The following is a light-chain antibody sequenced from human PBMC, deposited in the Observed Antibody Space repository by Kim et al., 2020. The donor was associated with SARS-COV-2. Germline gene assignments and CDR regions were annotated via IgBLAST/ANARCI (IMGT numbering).Light chain of an antibody. CDR2: GNH. J-gene: IGLJ3*02. Sequence: QRVTVSCSGTRTNIGAGFGVHWYQQLPGAVPRLLMYGNHSRPSWVPDRFSASTSGTSAALAITGLQAEDEADYFCQSYDSGLSGSLFGGGTQLTVL. CDR1: RTNIGAGFG. CDR3: QSYDSGLSGSL. V-gene: IGLV1-40*01.